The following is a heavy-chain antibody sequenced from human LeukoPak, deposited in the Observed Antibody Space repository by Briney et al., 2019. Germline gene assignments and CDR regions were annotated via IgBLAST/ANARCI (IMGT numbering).Heavy chain of an antibody. CDR3: ARVYASGSFDAFDI. V-gene: IGHV1-18*01. D-gene: IGHD3-10*01. CDR2: ICAYNGNT. CDR1: GYTFTSYG. J-gene: IGHJ3*02. Sequence: ASVKVSCKASGYTFTSYGISWVRQAPGQGVEWMGWICAYNGNTNYAQKLQGRVTMTTDTSTSTAYMELRRLRSDDTAVYYCARVYASGSFDAFDIWGQGTMVTVSS.